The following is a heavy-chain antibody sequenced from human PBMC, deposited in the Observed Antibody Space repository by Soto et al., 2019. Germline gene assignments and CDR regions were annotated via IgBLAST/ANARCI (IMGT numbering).Heavy chain of an antibody. Sequence: ASVKVSCKDSGYTFTGYYLHWLRQAPGQGLECMGWINPNSGGTNYAHKFQGRVTMTMDTSISTVYMELGMLRSDGSAGSYCARGRFLEWLRAFYSWGHGTRLSVSS. CDR3: ARGRFLEWLRAFYS. CDR1: GYTFTGYY. CDR2: INPNSGGT. D-gene: IGHD3-3*01. J-gene: IGHJ5*01. V-gene: IGHV1-2*07.